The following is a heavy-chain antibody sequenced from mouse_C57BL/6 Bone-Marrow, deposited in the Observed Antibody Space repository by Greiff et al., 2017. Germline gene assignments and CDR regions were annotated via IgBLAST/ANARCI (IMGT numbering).Heavy chain of an antibody. D-gene: IGHD1-1*01. V-gene: IGHV1-55*01. CDR1: GYTFTSYW. CDR3: AREDAYYYGSSLYVDY. CDR2: ISPGSGST. Sequence: QVQLQQPGAELVKPGASVKMSCKASGYTFTSYWITWVKQRPGQGLEWIGDISPGSGSTNYNEKFKSKATLTVDTSSSTAYMQLSSLTSEDSAVYYCAREDAYYYGSSLYVDYWGQGTTLTVSS. J-gene: IGHJ2*01.